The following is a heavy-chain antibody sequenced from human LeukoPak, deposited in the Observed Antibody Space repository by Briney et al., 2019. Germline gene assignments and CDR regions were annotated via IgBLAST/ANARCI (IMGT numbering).Heavy chain of an antibody. D-gene: IGHD5-24*01. CDR3: AKSGYNRFDY. V-gene: IGHV3-23*01. Sequence: GGSLRLSCAASGFILSSYAMNWVRQAPGKGLEWVSGISGSGGSTYYADSVKGRFTISRDNSKNTLYLQMNSLRAEDTAVYYCAKSGYNRFDYWGQGTRVTVSS. CDR1: GFILSSYA. CDR2: ISGSGGST. J-gene: IGHJ4*02.